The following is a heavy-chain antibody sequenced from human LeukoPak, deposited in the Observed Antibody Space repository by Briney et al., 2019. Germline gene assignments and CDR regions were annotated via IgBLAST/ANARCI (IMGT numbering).Heavy chain of an antibody. D-gene: IGHD3-3*01. V-gene: IGHV1-8*03. J-gene: IGHJ4*02. CDR2: MNPNSGNT. CDR3: ARAARSARITIFGVAAGY. CDR1: GYTFTSYD. Sequence: VKVSCKASGYTFTSYDINWVRQATGQGLEWMGWMNPNSGNTGYAQKFQGKVTITRNTSISTAYMELSSLRSEDTAVYYCARAARSARITIFGVAAGYWGQGTLVTVSS.